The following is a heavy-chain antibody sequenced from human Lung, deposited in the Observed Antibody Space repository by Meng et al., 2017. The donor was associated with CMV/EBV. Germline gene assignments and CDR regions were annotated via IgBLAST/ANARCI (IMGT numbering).Heavy chain of an antibody. V-gene: IGHV3-53*01. CDR2: IYGGGGT. J-gene: IGHJ4*02. CDR1: GFTVSSNH. CDR3: GREGSGGYYLDS. D-gene: IGHD3-22*01. Sequence: GESLKISCAASGFTVSSNHMSWVRQAPGEGLEWVSVIYGGGGTYYADSAAGRFTISRDNPKNTLYLQMNSLRAEDTAVYYCGREGSGGYYLDSWGQRTLVTVSS.